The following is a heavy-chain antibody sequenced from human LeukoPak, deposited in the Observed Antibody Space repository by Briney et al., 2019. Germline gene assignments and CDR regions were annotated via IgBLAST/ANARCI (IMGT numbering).Heavy chain of an antibody. CDR3: ARFRSGYYYYGMDV. V-gene: IGHV4-34*01. J-gene: IGHJ6*02. CDR2: INHSGST. CDR1: GGSVSGYY. Sequence: SETLSLTCAVYGGSVSGYYWSWIRQPPGRGLEWIGEINHSGSTNYNPSLKSRVTISVDTSKNQFSLKLSSVTAADTAVYYCARFRSGYYYYGMDVWGQGTTVTVSS. D-gene: IGHD3-3*01.